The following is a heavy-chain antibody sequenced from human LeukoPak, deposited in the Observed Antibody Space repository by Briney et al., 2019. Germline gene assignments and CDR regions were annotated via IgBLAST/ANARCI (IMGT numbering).Heavy chain of an antibody. J-gene: IGHJ5*02. V-gene: IGHV3-49*03. CDR1: GFTFGDYA. CDR3: TRAYTQLGFDP. D-gene: IGHD2-2*01. Sequence: PGGSLRLSCTASGFTFGDYAMSWFRQAPGKGLEWVGFIRSKAYGGTTEYAASVRGRFTISRDDSKSIAYLQMNSLKTEDTAVYYCTRAYTQLGFDPWGQGTLVTFSS. CDR2: IRSKAYGGTT.